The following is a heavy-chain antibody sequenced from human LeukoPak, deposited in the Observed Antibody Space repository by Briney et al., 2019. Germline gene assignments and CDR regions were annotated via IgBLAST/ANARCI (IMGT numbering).Heavy chain of an antibody. CDR1: GFTFSSYG. J-gene: IGHJ5*02. D-gene: IGHD6-19*01. CDR3: AKTPSSGWWGDWFDP. V-gene: IGHV3-48*01. CDR2: ISSSSSTI. Sequence: GGSLRLSCAASGFTFSSYGMTWVRQAPGKGLEWVSYISSSSSTIYYADSVKGRFTISRDNAKNSLYLQLNSLRAEDTAVYYCAKTPSSGWWGDWFDPWGQGTLVTVSS.